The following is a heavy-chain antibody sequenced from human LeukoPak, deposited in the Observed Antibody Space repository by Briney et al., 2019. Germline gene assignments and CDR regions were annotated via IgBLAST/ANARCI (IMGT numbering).Heavy chain of an antibody. J-gene: IGHJ4*02. Sequence: GGSLRLSCAASGFTFSSYDMSWVRQAPGKGLEWVSAISGYGGSSYYGDSVRGRFTISRDNSKNTLYLQMNSLRAEDTALYYCAKKLRYGDSSYFLDYWGQGTLVTVSS. CDR3: AKKLRYGDSSYFLDY. CDR2: ISGYGGSS. V-gene: IGHV3-23*01. D-gene: IGHD4-17*01. CDR1: GFTFSSYD.